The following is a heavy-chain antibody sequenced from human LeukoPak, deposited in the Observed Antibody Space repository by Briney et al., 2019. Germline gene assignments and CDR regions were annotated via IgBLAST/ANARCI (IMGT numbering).Heavy chain of an antibody. CDR1: GYTFTGYY. Sequence: ASVKVSCKASGYTFTGYYMHWVRQAPGQGLEWMGRINPNSGGTNYAQKFQGRVTMTRDTSISTAYMELSRLRSDDTAVYYCARDDYSSGYYLDYWGQGTLVTVSP. V-gene: IGHV1-2*06. J-gene: IGHJ4*02. CDR3: ARDDYSSGYYLDY. D-gene: IGHD3-22*01. CDR2: INPNSGGT.